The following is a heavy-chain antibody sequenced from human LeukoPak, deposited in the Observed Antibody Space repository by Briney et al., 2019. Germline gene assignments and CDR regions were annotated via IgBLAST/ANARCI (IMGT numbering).Heavy chain of an antibody. CDR2: ISYDGTNK. Sequence: GRSLRLSCAASGLTLGSYAMRWVRQAPGEGLEWVAGISYDGTNKYYADSVKGRFTISRDNSESTLYPQVNSLRPEDTAVYYCARGRFYFDSSGPISGLGGGYNWGQGTLVTVS. J-gene: IGHJ4*02. CDR3: ARGRFYFDSSGPISGLGGGYN. CDR1: GLTLGSYA. V-gene: IGHV3-30*04. D-gene: IGHD3-22*01.